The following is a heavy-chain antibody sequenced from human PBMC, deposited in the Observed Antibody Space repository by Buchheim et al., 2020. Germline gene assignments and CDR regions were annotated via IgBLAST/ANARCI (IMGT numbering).Heavy chain of an antibody. J-gene: IGHJ4*02. CDR2: INHSGST. D-gene: IGHD3-22*01. V-gene: IGHV4-34*01. CDR1: GGSFSGYY. CDR3: ARGDDSSGYYYRNFDY. Sequence: QVQLQQWGAGLLKPSETLSLTCAVYGGSFSGYYWSWIRQPPGKGLEWIGEINHSGSTNYNPSLKSRVTISVDTSKNQFSLKLSSVTAADTAVYYCARGDDSSGYYYRNFDYWGQGTL.